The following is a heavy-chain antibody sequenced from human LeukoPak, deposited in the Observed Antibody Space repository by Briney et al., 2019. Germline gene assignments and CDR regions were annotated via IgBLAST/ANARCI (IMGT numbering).Heavy chain of an antibody. CDR2: IYYSGST. CDR1: GGSISSGGYY. V-gene: IGHV4-31*03. J-gene: IGHJ4*02. CDR3: ARVRTGTTRFDY. Sequence: SQTLSLTCTVSGGSISSGGYYWSWIRQHPGKGLEWIGYIYYSGSTYYNPSLESRVTISVDTSKNQFSLKLSSVTAADTAVYYCARVRTGTTRFDYWGQGTLVTVSS. D-gene: IGHD1-7*01.